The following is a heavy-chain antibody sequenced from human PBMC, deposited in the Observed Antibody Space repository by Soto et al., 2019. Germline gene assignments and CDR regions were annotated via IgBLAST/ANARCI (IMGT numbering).Heavy chain of an antibody. J-gene: IGHJ4*02. CDR2: IRSKADGGST. Sequence: DVELVESGGGLGKPGESLRLSCAVSGLTFRNVWMSWVRQAPGRGLEWVGRIRSKADGGSTGYAAPVNGRFIVSRDDSKDMLYLQMNSLKIEDTAVYDCTTDEGDARGFYNFDYWGQGILVTVSS. CDR3: TTDEGDARGFYNFDY. CDR1: GLTFRNVW. D-gene: IGHD3-16*01. V-gene: IGHV3-15*07.